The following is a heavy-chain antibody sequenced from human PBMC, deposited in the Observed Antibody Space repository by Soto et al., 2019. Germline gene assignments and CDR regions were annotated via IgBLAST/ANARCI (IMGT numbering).Heavy chain of an antibody. CDR2: INHSGST. Sequence: QVQLQQWGAGLLKPSETLSLTCAVYGGSFSGYYWSWIRQPPGKGLEWIGEINHSGSTNYNPSLKSRVTISVDPSKNQFSLKLSSVTAADTAVYYCARRYYYGSGSPSWFDPWGQGTLVTVSS. J-gene: IGHJ5*02. D-gene: IGHD3-10*01. V-gene: IGHV4-34*01. CDR3: ARRYYYGSGSPSWFDP. CDR1: GGSFSGYY.